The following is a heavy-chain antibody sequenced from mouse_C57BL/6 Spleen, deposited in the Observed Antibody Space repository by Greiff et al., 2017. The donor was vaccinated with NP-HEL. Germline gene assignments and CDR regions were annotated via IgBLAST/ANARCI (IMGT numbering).Heavy chain of an antibody. CDR3: ARDYYGSSYYAMDY. CDR2: IYPGDGDT. V-gene: IGHV1-80*01. CDR1: GYAFSSYW. Sequence: VQLQQSGAELVKPGASVKISCKASGYAFSSYWMNWVKQRPGKGLAWIGQIYPGDGDTNYNGKFKGKATLAADKSSSTAYMQLSSLTSEDSAVYFCARDYYGSSYYAMDYWGQGTSVTVSS. D-gene: IGHD1-1*01. J-gene: IGHJ4*01.